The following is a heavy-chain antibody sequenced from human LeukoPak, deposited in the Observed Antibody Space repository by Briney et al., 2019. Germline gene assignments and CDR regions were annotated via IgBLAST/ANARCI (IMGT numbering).Heavy chain of an antibody. D-gene: IGHD5-24*01. V-gene: IGHV3-23*01. CDR2: ISGSGLTT. CDR1: GFTFSSYA. Sequence: TGGSLRLSCAASGFTFSSYAMSWVRQVPGKGLEWVSGISGSGLTTFSADSLMGRFTISRDNSENTLFLQMDRLRPEDTAVYYCATSAVDGPFDHWGQGTLVTVSS. CDR3: ATSAVDGPFDH. J-gene: IGHJ4*02.